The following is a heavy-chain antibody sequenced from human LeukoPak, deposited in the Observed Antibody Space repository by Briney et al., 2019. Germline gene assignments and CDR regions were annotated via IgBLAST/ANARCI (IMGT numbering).Heavy chain of an antibody. D-gene: IGHD6-13*01. CDR1: GFSFSSYE. J-gene: IGHJ4*02. CDR2: ISSSGSTI. Sequence: GGSLRLSCAASGFSFSSYEMNWVRQAPGKGLEWVSYISSSGSTIKYAHSVKGRFTISRDNAKNSLYLQMNSLRAEDTAVYYCARFIAAPYYFDYWGRGTLVTVSS. CDR3: ARFIAAPYYFDY. V-gene: IGHV3-48*03.